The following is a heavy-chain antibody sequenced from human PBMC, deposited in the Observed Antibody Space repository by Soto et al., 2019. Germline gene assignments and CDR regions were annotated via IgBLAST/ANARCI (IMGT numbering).Heavy chain of an antibody. CDR2: IRNKADKYAT. CDR3: FRPGARWGSCGY. D-gene: IGHD2-21*01. CDR1: GLTFSASA. J-gene: IGHJ4*02. V-gene: IGHV3-73*02. Sequence: EVQLVESGGGLVQPGGSLKLSCVASGLTFSASAMHWVRQASGKGLEWVGRIRNKADKYATVYAAPVQGRFTISRDDSKSTGDLQMNRLKTEDTGVYYCFRPGARWGSCGYWGPGNLVPLPS.